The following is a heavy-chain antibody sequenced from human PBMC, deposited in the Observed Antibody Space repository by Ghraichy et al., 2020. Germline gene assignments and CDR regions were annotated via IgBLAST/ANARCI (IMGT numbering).Heavy chain of an antibody. J-gene: IGHJ4*02. CDR2: IKEDGSDK. CDR1: GFTFSSYW. CDR3: ARVIARSIDYFDY. Sequence: GGSLRLSCAASGFTFSSYWMSWVRQAPGKGLEWVANIKEDGSDKYYVDSVKGRFTISRDNAKNSLYLQMNSLRVEDTAVYYCARVIARSIDYFDYWGQGTLVTVSS. V-gene: IGHV3-7*03. D-gene: IGHD2-21*01.